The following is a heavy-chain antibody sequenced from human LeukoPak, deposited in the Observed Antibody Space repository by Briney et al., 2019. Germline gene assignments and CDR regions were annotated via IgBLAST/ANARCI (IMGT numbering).Heavy chain of an antibody. CDR1: GFTFSSYW. J-gene: IGHJ4*02. D-gene: IGHD2-2*01. Sequence: GGSLRLSCAASGFTFSSYWMSWVRPAPGKGLEWVANIKQDGSEKYYVDSVKGRFTISRDNAKNSLYLQMSSLRAEDTAVYYCAKRRGYCSSTSCYAFDYWGQGTLVTVSS. V-gene: IGHV3-7*03. CDR3: AKRRGYCSSTSCYAFDY. CDR2: IKQDGSEK.